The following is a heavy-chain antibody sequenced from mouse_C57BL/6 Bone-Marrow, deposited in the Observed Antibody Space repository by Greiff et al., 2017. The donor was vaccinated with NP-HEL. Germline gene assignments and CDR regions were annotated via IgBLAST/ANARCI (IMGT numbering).Heavy chain of an antibody. CDR1: GYAFSSSW. D-gene: IGHD2-4*01. CDR2: IYPGDGDT. Sequence: VQLVESGPELVKPGASVKISCKASGYAFSSSWMNWVKQRPGKGLEWIGRIYPGDGDTNYNGKFKGKATLTADKSSSTAYMQLSSLTSEDSAVYFCARWGDYDWFAYWGQGTLVTVSA. J-gene: IGHJ3*01. CDR3: ARWGDYDWFAY. V-gene: IGHV1-82*01.